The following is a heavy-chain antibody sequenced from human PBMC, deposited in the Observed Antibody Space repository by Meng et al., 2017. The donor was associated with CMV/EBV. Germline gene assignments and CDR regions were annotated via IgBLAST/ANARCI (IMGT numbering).Heavy chain of an antibody. D-gene: IGHD3-16*01. CDR2: ISSSSSTI. CDR1: GFTFSSYE. J-gene: IGHJ6*02. Sequence: GGSLRLSCTASGFTFSSYEMNWVRQAPGKGLEWVSYISSSSSTIYYADSVKGRFTISRDNAKNSLYLQMNSLRAEDTAVYYCAREGWGWLPGSGMDVWGQGTTVTVSS. CDR3: AREGWGWLPGSGMDV. V-gene: IGHV3-48*03.